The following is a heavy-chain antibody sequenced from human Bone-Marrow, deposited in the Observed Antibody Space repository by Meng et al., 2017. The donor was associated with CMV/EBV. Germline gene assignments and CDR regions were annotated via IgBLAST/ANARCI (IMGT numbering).Heavy chain of an antibody. CDR1: GFTFSSYA. Sequence: GGSLRLSCAASGFTFSSYAMHWVRQAPGKGLEWVAVTSYDGNNKYYADSVKGRFTISRDNSKNTLYLQMNSLRAEDTAVYYCARDCEEFWSGYYLDYWGQGILVTVSS. J-gene: IGHJ4*02. V-gene: IGHV3-30-3*01. CDR3: ARDCEEFWSGYYLDY. D-gene: IGHD3-3*01. CDR2: TSYDGNNK.